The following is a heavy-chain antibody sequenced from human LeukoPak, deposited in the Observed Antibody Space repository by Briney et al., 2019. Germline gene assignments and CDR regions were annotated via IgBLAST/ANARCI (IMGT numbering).Heavy chain of an antibody. D-gene: IGHD2/OR15-2a*01. CDR3: ARLPRGEY. V-gene: IGHV3-53*01. J-gene: IGHJ4*02. CDR1: GFTVSSNY. Sequence: GGSLRLSCAASGFTVSSNYMSWVRQAPGKGLEWVSVIYSDGSTYYADSLKGRFTVSRDNSKNTLYLQMNSLRAEDTAVYYCARLPRGEYWGQGTLVTVSS. CDR2: IYSDGST.